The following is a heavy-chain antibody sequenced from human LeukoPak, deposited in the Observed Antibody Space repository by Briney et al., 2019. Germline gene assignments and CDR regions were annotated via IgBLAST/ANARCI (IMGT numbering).Heavy chain of an antibody. D-gene: IGHD3-3*01. CDR3: ARVRYYALDAFDI. J-gene: IGHJ3*02. CDR2: IYYSGST. Sequence: PSETLSLTCTVSGGSINNFYWNWIRQPPGKGLEWIGYIYYSGSTNYNPSLKSRVTISVDTSKNQFSLKLSSVTAADTAVYYCARVRYYALDAFDIWGQGTMVTVSS. V-gene: IGHV4-59*01. CDR1: GGSINNFY.